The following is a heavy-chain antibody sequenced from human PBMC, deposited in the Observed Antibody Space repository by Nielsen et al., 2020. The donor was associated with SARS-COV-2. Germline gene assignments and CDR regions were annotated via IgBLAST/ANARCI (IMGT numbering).Heavy chain of an antibody. Sequence: LSCTVSGGSISSYYWSWIRQPPGKGLEWMGYIYYSGSTNYNPSLKSRITISVDTSKNQFSLKLSSVTATDTAVYYCARVSGYFDYWGQGTLVTVSS. V-gene: IGHV4-59*01. CDR3: ARVSGYFDY. CDR2: IYYSGST. CDR1: GGSISSYY. D-gene: IGHD1-26*01. J-gene: IGHJ4*02.